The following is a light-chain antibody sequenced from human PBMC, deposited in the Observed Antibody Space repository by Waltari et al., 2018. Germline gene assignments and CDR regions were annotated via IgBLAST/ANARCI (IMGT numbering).Light chain of an antibody. CDR1: QSISSW. V-gene: IGKV1-5*03. CDR2: LAA. CDR3: QQYNSYWT. J-gene: IGKJ1*01. Sequence: DIQMTQSPSTLSASIVDRVTITCRASQSISSWLAWYQQKPGKAPNLLIHLAATIKRGVPSRFSGSGTGTEFTLTISRLQPDDFATYYCQQYNSYWTFGQGTKVEIK.